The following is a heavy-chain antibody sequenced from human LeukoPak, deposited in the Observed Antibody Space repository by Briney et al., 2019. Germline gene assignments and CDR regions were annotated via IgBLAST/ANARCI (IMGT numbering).Heavy chain of an antibody. D-gene: IGHD4-17*01. CDR3: ARASSVTTSWGLYFDY. CDR2: IYYSGST. J-gene: IGHJ4*02. V-gene: IGHV4-59*01. CDR1: GGSISSYY. Sequence: SETLSLTCTVSGGSISSYYWSWIRQPPGKGLEWIGYIYYSGSTNYNPSLKSRVTISVDTSKNQFSLKLSSVTAADTAVYYCARASSVTTSWGLYFDYWGQGTLVTVSS.